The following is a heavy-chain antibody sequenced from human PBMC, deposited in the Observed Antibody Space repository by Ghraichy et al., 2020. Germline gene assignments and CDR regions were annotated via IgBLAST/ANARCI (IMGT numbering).Heavy chain of an antibody. J-gene: IGHJ5*02. CDR2: ISGSGGST. V-gene: IGHV3-23*01. D-gene: IGHD6-19*01. CDR3: AKGVAVAGTKGPNWFDP. CDR1: GFTFSSYA. Sequence: GSLRLSCAASGFTFSSYAMSWVRQAPGKGLEWVSAISGSGGSTYYADSVKGRFTISRDNSKNTLYLQMNSLRAEDTAVYYCAKGVAVAGTKGPNWFDPWGQGTLVTVSS.